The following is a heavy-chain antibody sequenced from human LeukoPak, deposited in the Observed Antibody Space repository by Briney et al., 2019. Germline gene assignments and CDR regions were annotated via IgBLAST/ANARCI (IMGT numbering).Heavy chain of an antibody. Sequence: KYGESLKISCKGSGYSYTTYWIAWGRQMPGKGLEWMGIIYPGNSDNRFSPSVQGQVTISAEKSITTAYLQWSSLTASDTAMYYCARPGYSGSYFGAFDIWGQGTVVTVSS. CDR1: GYSYTTYW. D-gene: IGHD1-26*01. V-gene: IGHV5-51*01. CDR2: IYPGNSDN. J-gene: IGHJ3*02. CDR3: ARPGYSGSYFGAFDI.